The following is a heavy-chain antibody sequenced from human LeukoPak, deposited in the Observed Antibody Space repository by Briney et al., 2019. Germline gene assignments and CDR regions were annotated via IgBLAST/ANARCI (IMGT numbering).Heavy chain of an antibody. CDR2: IQNDGRRK. CDR3: AKDFDRKYSHDY. V-gene: IGHV3-30*02. Sequence: GGSLRLSCAASGFIFSSHGMHWVRQAPGKGLEWLAFIQNDGRRKDYADSVRGRFTISRDSSKNTMYLEMSSLRAEDTAVYYCAKDFDRKYSHDYWGQGTLVTVSS. CDR1: GFIFSSHG. J-gene: IGHJ4*02. D-gene: IGHD1-14*01.